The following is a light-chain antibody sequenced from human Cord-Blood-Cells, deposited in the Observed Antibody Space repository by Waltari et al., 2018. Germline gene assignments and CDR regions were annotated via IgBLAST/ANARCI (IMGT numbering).Light chain of an antibody. V-gene: IGKV1-33*01. CDR1: QDISNY. J-gene: IGKJ4*01. CDR2: DAS. CDR3: QQYDNLSLT. Sequence: DIQMTQSPSSLSASVGDRVTITCQASQDISNYLNWYQQKPEKAPKLLIYDASNLETGVPSRFSGSGSGTDFTFTISSLQPEDIATYYCQQYDNLSLTFGGGTKVEIK.